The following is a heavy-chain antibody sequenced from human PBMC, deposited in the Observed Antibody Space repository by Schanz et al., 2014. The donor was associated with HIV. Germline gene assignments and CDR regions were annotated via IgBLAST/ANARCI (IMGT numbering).Heavy chain of an antibody. CDR3: ASWGSWAVTTPYYFDY. V-gene: IGHV3-7*01. J-gene: IGHJ4*02. CDR2: MKQDASEK. Sequence: VQLVESGGGVVQPGRSLRLSCAASGFTFRSYGMHWVRQAPGKGLEWVANMKQDASEKYYVDSVKGRFTISRDNSKNSLYLQMNSLRAEDTAVYYCASWGSWAVTTPYYFDYWGQGTLVTVSS. CDR1: GFTFRSYG. D-gene: IGHD2-15*01.